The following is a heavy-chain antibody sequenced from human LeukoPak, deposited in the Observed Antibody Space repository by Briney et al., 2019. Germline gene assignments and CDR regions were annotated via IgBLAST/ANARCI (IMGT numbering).Heavy chain of an antibody. J-gene: IGHJ6*02. CDR2: IYYSGST. CDR3: ARLFGGLDV. Sequence: SETLSLTCTVSGGSISSSSYYWGWIRQPPGKGLEWIGGIYYSGSTYYNPSLKSRVTISVDTSKNQFSLKLSSVTAADTAVYYCARLFGGLDVWGQGTTVTVSS. V-gene: IGHV4-39*01. CDR1: GGSISSSSYY. D-gene: IGHD3-10*01.